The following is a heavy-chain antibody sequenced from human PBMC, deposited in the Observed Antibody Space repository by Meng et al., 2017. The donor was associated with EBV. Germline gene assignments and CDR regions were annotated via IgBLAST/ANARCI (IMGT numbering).Heavy chain of an antibody. CDR2: IYYTGST. Sequence: QVQLQESGPGLVQPLGXLSLTCTVSGGSVNNESYYWGWIRQPPGKGLEYIGYIYYTGSTNYNSSLKSRVTISLDKSKNQFSLKLTSLTAADTAIYYCARGDYTNYPRWFDPWGQGTLVTVSS. D-gene: IGHD4-11*01. CDR3: ARGDYTNYPRWFDP. CDR1: GGSVNNESYY. J-gene: IGHJ5*02. V-gene: IGHV4-61*01.